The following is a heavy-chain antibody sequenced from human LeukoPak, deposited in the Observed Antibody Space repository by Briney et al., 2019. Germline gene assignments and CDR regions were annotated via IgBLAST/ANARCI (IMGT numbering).Heavy chain of an antibody. CDR1: GFTFSSLG. CDR3: AKERWLQSYNWFDP. V-gene: IGHV3-23*01. J-gene: IGHJ5*02. Sequence: GGSLRLSCGASGFTFSSLGMSWVRQAPGKGLEWVSAISGSGGSTYYADSVKGRFTISRDNSKDTLYLQMNSLRAEDTAVYYCAKERWLQSYNWFDPWGQGTLVTVSS. CDR2: ISGSGGST. D-gene: IGHD5-24*01.